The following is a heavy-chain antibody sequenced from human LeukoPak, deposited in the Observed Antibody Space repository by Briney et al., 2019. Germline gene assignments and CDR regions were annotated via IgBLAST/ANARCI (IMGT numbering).Heavy chain of an antibody. CDR3: AREISAATVLFDY. J-gene: IGHJ4*02. V-gene: IGHV3-7*01. Sequence: GGSLRLSCAASGFTSSTYWMSWVRQAPGKGLEWVANIKEDGNGNNYVDSVRGRFTISRDNGKNSLYLQMNSLRAEDTAVYYCAREISAATVLFDYWGQGTLVTVSS. CDR1: GFTSSTYW. CDR2: IKEDGNGN. D-gene: IGHD6-25*01.